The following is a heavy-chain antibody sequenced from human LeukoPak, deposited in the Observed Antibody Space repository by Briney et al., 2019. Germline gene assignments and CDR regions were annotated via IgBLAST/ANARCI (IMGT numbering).Heavy chain of an antibody. CDR3: AKDWTTHNGVYDCLDF. CDR1: GFSFGVHA. V-gene: IGHV3-23*01. J-gene: IGHJ4*02. CDR2: IGGPAET. D-gene: IGHD3-16*01. Sequence: PGGSLRLSCAASGFSFGVHAMTWVRQAPGKGPEWVATIGGPAETFYADSVKGRFIISRDNSRNSLYLQMNSLRAADSALYYCAKDWTTHNGVYDCLDFWGQGTQVTVSS.